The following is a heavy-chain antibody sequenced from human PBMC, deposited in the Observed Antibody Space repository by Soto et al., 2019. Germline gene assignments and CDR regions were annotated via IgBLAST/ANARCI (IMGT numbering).Heavy chain of an antibody. CDR2: ISYDGSNQ. CDR1: GFTFSSYA. J-gene: IGHJ4*02. Sequence: GGSLRLSCAASGFTFSSYAMHWVRQAPGKGLEWVAVISYDGSNQYYADSVKGRFTISRDNSKNTLYLQMNGLRPEDTAVYYCAKETSRFAVPAALDYWGQGTLVTVSS. V-gene: IGHV3-30*18. D-gene: IGHD2-2*01. CDR3: AKETSRFAVPAALDY.